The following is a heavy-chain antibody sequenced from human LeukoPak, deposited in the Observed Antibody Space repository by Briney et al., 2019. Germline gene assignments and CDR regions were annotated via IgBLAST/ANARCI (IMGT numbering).Heavy chain of an antibody. CDR3: AKQSYARSLGE. CDR2: TNSGGATT. V-gene: IGHV3-23*01. J-gene: IGHJ4*02. Sequence: GGSLRLSCATSGFPFSDFSMSWVRQAPGKGLEWVSTTNSGGATTDYAESVKGRFTISRDNSKNILYLQMSSLRVEDTAMYYCAKQSYARSLGEGGPGTLVTVSS. CDR1: GFPFSDFS. D-gene: IGHD2-8*01.